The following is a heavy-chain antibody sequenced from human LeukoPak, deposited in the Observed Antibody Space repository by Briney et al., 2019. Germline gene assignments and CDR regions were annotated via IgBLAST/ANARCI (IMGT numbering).Heavy chain of an antibody. CDR1: GGSISSSGYY. CDR2: IYYSGST. J-gene: IGHJ4*02. CDR3: ARSFWSGYYYLAYFDY. Sequence: SETLSLTCTVSGGSISSSGYYWGWIRQPPGKGLEWIGSIYYSGSTYYNPSLKSRVTISVDTSKNQFSLKLSSVTAADTAVYYCARSFWSGYYYLAYFDYWGQGTLVTVSS. D-gene: IGHD3-3*01. V-gene: IGHV4-39*01.